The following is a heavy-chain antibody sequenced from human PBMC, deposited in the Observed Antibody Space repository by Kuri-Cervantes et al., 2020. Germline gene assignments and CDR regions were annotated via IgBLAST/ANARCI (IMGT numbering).Heavy chain of an antibody. CDR1: GFTFSSYW. D-gene: IGHD6-6*01. V-gene: IGHV3-74*01. CDR3: ARDWMGSSLDAFDI. J-gene: IGHJ3*02. Sequence: GESLKISCAASGFTFSSYWMHWVRQVPGKGLVWVSRINSDGSSTGYADSVKGRFTISRDNAKNTLYLQMNSLRAEDTAVYYCARDWMGSSLDAFDIWGQGTMVTVSS. CDR2: INSDGSST.